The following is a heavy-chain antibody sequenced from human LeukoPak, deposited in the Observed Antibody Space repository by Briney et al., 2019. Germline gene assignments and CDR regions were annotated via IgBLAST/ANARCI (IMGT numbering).Heavy chain of an antibody. CDR1: GGSISSYY. CDR3: ARGWGRVQLWLQAWFDP. V-gene: IGHV4-59*01. J-gene: IGHJ5*02. Sequence: SETLSLTCTVSGGSISSYYWSWIRQPPGKGLEWMGYIYYSGSTNYNPSLKSRVTISVDTSKNQFSLKLSSVTAADTAVYYCARGWGRVQLWLQAWFDPWGQGTLVTVSS. CDR2: IYYSGST. D-gene: IGHD5-18*01.